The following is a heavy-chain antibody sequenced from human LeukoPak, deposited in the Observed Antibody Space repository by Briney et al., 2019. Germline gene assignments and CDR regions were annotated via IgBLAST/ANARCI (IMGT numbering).Heavy chain of an antibody. J-gene: IGHJ4*02. V-gene: IGHV1-46*01. Sequence: GRSLRLSCAASGLTFSSYAMSWVSQAPGQRLERMGLINPSGGSTSYAQKFQGRVTMTRDTSTSTVYMELSSLRSEDTAVYYCARDTNYYDSSGYFDYWGQGTLVTVSS. CDR3: ARDTNYYDSSGYFDY. CDR1: GLTFSSYA. D-gene: IGHD3-22*01. CDR2: INPSGGST.